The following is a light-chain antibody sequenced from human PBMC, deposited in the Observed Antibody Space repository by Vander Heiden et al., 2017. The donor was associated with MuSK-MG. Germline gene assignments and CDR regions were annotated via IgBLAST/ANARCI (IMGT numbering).Light chain of an antibody. J-gene: IGLJ3*02. CDR3: CSYAGNYTWV. CDR1: SSDVGAYPS. Sequence: QSALTQPRSVSGSPGQSVTISCSGTSSDVGAYPSVSWYQQHPGNAPKLMFYDVSKRPSGVPDRFSGSKSGATASPTISGLQAEEEADYYCCSYAGNYTWVFGGGTKLTVL. CDR2: DVS. V-gene: IGLV2-11*01.